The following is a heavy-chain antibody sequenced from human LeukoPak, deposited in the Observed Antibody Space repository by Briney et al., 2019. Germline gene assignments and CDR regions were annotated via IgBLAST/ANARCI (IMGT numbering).Heavy chain of an antibody. CDR1: GFTFSSYW. CDR3: ARDLVDFWSGPPDY. Sequence: GGFLRLSCAASGFTFSSYWMSWVRQAPGKGLEWVANIKQDGSEKYYVDSVKGRFTISRDNAKNSLYLQMNSLRAEDTAVYYCARDLVDFWSGPPDYWGQGTLVTVSS. J-gene: IGHJ4*02. V-gene: IGHV3-7*01. CDR2: IKQDGSEK. D-gene: IGHD3-3*01.